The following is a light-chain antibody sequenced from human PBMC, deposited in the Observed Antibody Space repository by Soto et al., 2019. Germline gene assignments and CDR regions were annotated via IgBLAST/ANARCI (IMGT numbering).Light chain of an antibody. V-gene: IGKV3-20*01. CDR2: GAS. J-gene: IGKJ3*01. CDR1: QSVSSSY. CDR3: QQYGSSPPT. Sequence: ELVLTQSPGTLSLSPGERATFSCRASQSVSSSYLAWYQQKPGQAPRLLINGASSRATGIPDRFSGSGSGTDFTLTIRRLEPEDVEVYYCQQYGSSPPTFGPGTKVDIK.